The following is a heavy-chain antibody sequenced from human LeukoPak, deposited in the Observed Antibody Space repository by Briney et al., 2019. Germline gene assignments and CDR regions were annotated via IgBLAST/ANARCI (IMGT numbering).Heavy chain of an antibody. CDR1: GFSCSSYA. CDR2: ISSNGGST. J-gene: IGHJ4*02. D-gene: IGHD4-17*01. V-gene: IGHV3-64*01. CDR3: ARSAYGDPFDY. Sequence: GGSLRRSCAASGFSCSSYAMHWVRQAPGKGLEYVSAISSNGGSTYYANSVKGRFTISRDNSKNTLYLQMGSLRAEDMAVYYCARSAYGDPFDYWGQGTLVTVSS.